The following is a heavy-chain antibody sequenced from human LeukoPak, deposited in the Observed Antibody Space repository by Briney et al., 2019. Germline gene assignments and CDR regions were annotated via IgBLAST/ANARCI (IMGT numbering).Heavy chain of an antibody. J-gene: IGHJ4*02. V-gene: IGHV3-30-3*01. Sequence: GGSLRLSCAASGFTFSSYAMHWVRQAPGKGLEWVAVIPYDGSNKYYADSVKGRFTISRDNSKNTLYLQMNSLRAEDTAVYYCAREPSYYFDYWGQGTLVTVSS. CDR1: GFTFSSYA. CDR3: AREPSYYFDY. CDR2: IPYDGSNK.